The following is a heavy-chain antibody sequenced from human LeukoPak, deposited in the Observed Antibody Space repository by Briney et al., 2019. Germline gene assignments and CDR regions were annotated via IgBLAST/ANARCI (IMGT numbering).Heavy chain of an antibody. D-gene: IGHD2-2*01. J-gene: IGHJ3*02. V-gene: IGHV3-23*01. CDR3: AKSVVPAAIDPDAFDI. Sequence: GGSLRLSCAASGFSFSSYAMSWVRQAPGKGLEWVSAISRSGGSTYYADSVKGRFTISRDNSKNTLYLQMSSLRAEDTAVYYCAKSVVPAAIDPDAFDIWGQGTMVTVSS. CDR2: ISRSGGST. CDR1: GFSFSSYA.